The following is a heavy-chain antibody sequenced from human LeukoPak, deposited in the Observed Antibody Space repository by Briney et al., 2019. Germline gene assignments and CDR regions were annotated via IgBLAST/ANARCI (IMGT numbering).Heavy chain of an antibody. V-gene: IGHV3-53*01. D-gene: IGHD4-17*01. CDR3: ARGDYGDSGPFDY. J-gene: IGHJ4*02. CDR1: GFIVSNNY. CDR2: IYTGGRT. Sequence: GGSLRLSCAASGFIVSNNYMNWVRQAPGKGLEWVLVIYTGGRTHYIDSVKGRFTISRDNSKNTLDLQMNSLRAEDTAVYYCARGDYGDSGPFDYWGQGTLVTVSS.